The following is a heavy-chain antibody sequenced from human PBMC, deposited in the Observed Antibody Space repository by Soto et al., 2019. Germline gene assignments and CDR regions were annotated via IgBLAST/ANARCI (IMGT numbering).Heavy chain of an antibody. CDR2: INHSGST. CDR3: ARVPRYGYTYYYYYGMDV. J-gene: IGHJ6*04. D-gene: IGHD5-18*01. Sequence: SETLSLTCAVYGGSFSGYCWSWIRQPPWKGQEWIGEINHSGSTNYNPSLKSRVTISVDTSKNQFSLKLSSVTAADTAVYYCARVPRYGYTYYYYYGMDVWGKGTTVTVSS. CDR1: GGSFSGYC. V-gene: IGHV4-34*01.